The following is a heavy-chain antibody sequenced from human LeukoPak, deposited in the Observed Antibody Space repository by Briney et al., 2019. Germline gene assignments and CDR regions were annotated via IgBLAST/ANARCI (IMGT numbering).Heavy chain of an antibody. CDR1: GGTFRSYA. Sequence: SVKVSCKASGGTFRSYAISWVRQAPGQGLECMGGIIPIFVTANYAQKFQGRVTITADESTSTAYMELSSLRSEDTAVYYCAREPGGTYYYDSSNRESRFDPWGQGTLVTVSS. CDR3: AREPGGTYYYDSSNRESRFDP. D-gene: IGHD3-22*01. V-gene: IGHV1-69*13. J-gene: IGHJ5*02. CDR2: IIPIFVTA.